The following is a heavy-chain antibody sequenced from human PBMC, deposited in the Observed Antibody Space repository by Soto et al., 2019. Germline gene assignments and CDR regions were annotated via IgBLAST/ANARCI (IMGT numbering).Heavy chain of an antibody. V-gene: IGHV1-2*02. Sequence: QVQLVQSGAEVRRPGASVKVSCKASGYTFSNDGINWVRQAPGQGLEWVAWINPKTAATNYAKKFQDRVTVTSDTSFSTAYLELTRLRPDDTALYYCARIKWGLDYYSGMDVWGQGTAVSVTS. D-gene: IGHD1-26*01. CDR1: GYTFSNDG. CDR2: INPKTAAT. J-gene: IGHJ6*02. CDR3: ARIKWGLDYYSGMDV.